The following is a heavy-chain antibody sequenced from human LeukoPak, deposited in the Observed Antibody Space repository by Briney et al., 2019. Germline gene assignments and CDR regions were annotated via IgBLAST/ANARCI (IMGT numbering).Heavy chain of an antibody. CDR1: GFTFSSYS. D-gene: IGHD3-16*01. CDR2: ISSSSSTI. J-gene: IGHJ4*02. Sequence: GGSLRLSCAASGFTFSSYSMNWVRQAPGKGLEWVSYISSSSSTIYYADSVKGRFTISRDNSKNTLYLQMNSLRAEDTAVYYCAKDRYDWGYWGQGTLVTVSS. V-gene: IGHV3-48*01. CDR3: AKDRYDWGY.